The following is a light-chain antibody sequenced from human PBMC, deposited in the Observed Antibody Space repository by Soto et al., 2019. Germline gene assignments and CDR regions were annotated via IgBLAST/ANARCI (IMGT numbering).Light chain of an antibody. J-gene: IGLJ2*01. V-gene: IGLV2-23*01. CDR3: CSYAGSSSLV. Sequence: QSALTQPASVSGSPGQSITISCTGTSSDVGSYNLVSWYQQHPGKAPKLMIYEGSKRTSGVSNRFSGSKSGNTASLTISELQAEDEADYYCCSYAGSSSLVFGGWTKLTVL. CDR1: SSDVGSYNL. CDR2: EGS.